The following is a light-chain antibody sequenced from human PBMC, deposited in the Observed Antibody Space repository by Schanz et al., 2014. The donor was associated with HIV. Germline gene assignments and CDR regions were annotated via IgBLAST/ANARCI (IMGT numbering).Light chain of an antibody. Sequence: QSVLAQPPLVSGAPGQRVTISCTGTSSNIGAGYDVHWYQLLPGTAPTLLIFDNTNRPSGVPARFSGSKSGSSASLAISGLQADDEADYFCQSFDSSLNGVVFGGGTKLTVL. CDR1: SSNIGAGYD. CDR3: QSFDSSLNGVV. J-gene: IGLJ3*02. V-gene: IGLV1-40*01. CDR2: DNT.